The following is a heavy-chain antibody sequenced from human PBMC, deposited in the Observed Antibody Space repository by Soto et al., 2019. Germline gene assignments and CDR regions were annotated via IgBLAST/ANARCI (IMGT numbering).Heavy chain of an antibody. CDR2: ISWNSGSI. CDR1: GFTFDDYA. J-gene: IGHJ6*02. D-gene: IGHD1-7*01. CDR3: AKDLNYESYYYYGMDV. V-gene: IGHV3-9*01. Sequence: EVQLVESGGGLVQPGRSLRLSCAASGFTFDDYAMHWVRQAPGKGLEWVSGISWNSGSIGYADSVKGRFTISRDNAKNSLYLQMNSLRAEDTALYYCAKDLNYESYYYYGMDVWGQGTTVTVSS.